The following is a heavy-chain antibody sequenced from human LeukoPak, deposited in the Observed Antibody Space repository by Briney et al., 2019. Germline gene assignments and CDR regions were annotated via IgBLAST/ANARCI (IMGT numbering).Heavy chain of an antibody. J-gene: IGHJ5*02. V-gene: IGHV1-46*01. CDR2: INPSGGST. CDR3: ARAPLAEEWELLGWFDP. Sequence: ASAKVSCKASGYTFTSYYMHWVRQAPGQGLEWMGIINPSGGSTSYAQKFQGRVTMTRDTSTSTVYMELSSLRSEDTAVYYCARAPLAEEWELLGWFDPWGQGTLVTVSS. D-gene: IGHD1-26*01. CDR1: GYTFTSYY.